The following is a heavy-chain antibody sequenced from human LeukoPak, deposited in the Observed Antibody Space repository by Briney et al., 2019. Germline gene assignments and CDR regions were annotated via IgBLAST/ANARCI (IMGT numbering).Heavy chain of an antibody. CDR3: ARDRGYGDPGFDH. Sequence: GGSLRLSCAASGFTFSSYSMNWVRQAPGKGLEWVSSISSSSSYIYYADSVKGRFTISRDNAKNSLYLQMNSLRAEDTAVYYCARDRGYGDPGFDHWGQGTLVTVSS. CDR2: ISSSSSYI. CDR1: GFTFSSYS. V-gene: IGHV3-21*01. J-gene: IGHJ4*02. D-gene: IGHD4-17*01.